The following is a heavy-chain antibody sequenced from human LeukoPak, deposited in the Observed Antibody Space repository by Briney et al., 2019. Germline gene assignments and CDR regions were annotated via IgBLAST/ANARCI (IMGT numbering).Heavy chain of an antibody. CDR1: GGSISSSSYY. D-gene: IGHD3-10*01. CDR2: IYTSGST. J-gene: IGHJ6*03. Sequence: SETLSLTCTVSGGSISSSSYYWSWIRQPAGKGLEWIGRIYTSGSTNYNPSLKSRVTMSVDTSKNQFSLKQSSVTAADTAVYYCARAVGSGSFQTYYYYMDVWGKGTTVTISS. CDR3: ARAVGSGSFQTYYYYMDV. V-gene: IGHV4-61*02.